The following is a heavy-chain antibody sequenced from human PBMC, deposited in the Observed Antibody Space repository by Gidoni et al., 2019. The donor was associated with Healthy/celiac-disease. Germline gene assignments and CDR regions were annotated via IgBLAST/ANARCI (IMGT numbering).Heavy chain of an antibody. J-gene: IGHJ6*02. V-gene: IGHV1-46*01. Sequence: QVQLVQSGAEVKKPGASVKVSCKASGYTFTSYYMHWVRQAHGQGLEWMGIIKPSGGSKSYAQKFKGRVTMTRDTSTSTVYMELSSLRSEDTAVYYCAREPGIVGATTHYYGMDVWGQGTTVTVSS. CDR2: IKPSGGSK. CDR3: AREPGIVGATTHYYGMDV. D-gene: IGHD1-26*01. CDR1: GYTFTSYY.